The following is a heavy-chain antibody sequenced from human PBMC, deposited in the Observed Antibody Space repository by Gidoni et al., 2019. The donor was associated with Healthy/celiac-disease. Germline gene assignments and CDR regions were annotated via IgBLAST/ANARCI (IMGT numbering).Heavy chain of an antibody. Sequence: QVQLQQWGAGRLKPSENRSLTCAVHGGSFRGYYWSWIRQPPGKGLEWIGEIKHSGSTNYHPSLKSRVTISVDTSKIQFSLKLSSVPASDTAVYYCARGRGTIFGVVIIPIYYWGQGTLVTVSS. CDR2: IKHSGST. CDR3: ARGRGTIFGVVIIPIYY. CDR1: GGSFRGYY. D-gene: IGHD3-3*01. J-gene: IGHJ4*02. V-gene: IGHV4-34*01.